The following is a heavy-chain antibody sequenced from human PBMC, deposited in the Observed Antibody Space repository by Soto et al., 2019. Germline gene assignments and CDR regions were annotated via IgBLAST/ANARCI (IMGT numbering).Heavy chain of an antibody. CDR2: IYSGGSA. CDR3: ARKQSCTMSES. V-gene: IGHV4-39*01. CDR1: GASISPGSYY. Sequence: QLQLQESGPGLVKPSETLSLTCTVSGASISPGSYYWAWIRQPPGQGLEWIGTIYSGGSAYYNPSLNSRVTMSIDMSKNQLSLEVRSVTAADTAMYYCARKQSCTMSESWGPGTLVTVSS. D-gene: IGHD1-1*01. J-gene: IGHJ5*02.